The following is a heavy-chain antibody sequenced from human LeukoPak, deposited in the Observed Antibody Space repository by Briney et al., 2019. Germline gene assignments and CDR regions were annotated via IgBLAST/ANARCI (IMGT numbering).Heavy chain of an antibody. CDR2: INSDRSST. CDR3: ARDLWGYCSGGSCYSGFASDY. J-gene: IGHJ4*02. D-gene: IGHD2-15*01. Sequence: QPGGSLRLSCAASGFTFSSYWMHWVRQAPGKGLVWVSRINSDRSSTSYADSVKGRFTISRDNAKNTLYLQMNSLRAEDTAVYYCARDLWGYCSGGSCYSGFASDYWGQGTLVTVSS. CDR1: GFTFSSYW. V-gene: IGHV3-74*01.